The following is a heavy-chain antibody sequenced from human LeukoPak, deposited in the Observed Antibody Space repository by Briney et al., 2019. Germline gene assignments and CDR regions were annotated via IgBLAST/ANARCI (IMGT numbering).Heavy chain of an antibody. D-gene: IGHD5-12*01. CDR3: TRGSEGFTAYDDF. CDR1: GFTFSSYE. V-gene: IGHV3-49*04. Sequence: GGSLRLSCAASGFTFSSYEMSWVRQAPGKGLEWVGFIRRKTFGGTADYAASVEGRFTISRDDSHNIVYLQMNSLKTEDTAVYYCTRGSEGFTAYDDFWGQGTLVTVSS. J-gene: IGHJ4*02. CDR2: IRRKTFGGTA.